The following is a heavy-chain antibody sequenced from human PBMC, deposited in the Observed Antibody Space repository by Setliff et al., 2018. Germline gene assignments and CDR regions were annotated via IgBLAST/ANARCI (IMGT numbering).Heavy chain of an antibody. J-gene: IGHJ4*02. CDR1: GFSFSRHW. CDR3: ARVTSSCVDY. V-gene: IGHV3-7*01. Sequence: GGSLRLSCVVSGFSFSRHWMSWVRQAPGKGLEWVADIKQDGSEKYYVDSVKGRFTISRDNAKNSLYLQMNSLRAEDTAVYYCARVTSSCVDYWGQGTLVTVSS. CDR2: IKQDGSEK. D-gene: IGHD6-13*01.